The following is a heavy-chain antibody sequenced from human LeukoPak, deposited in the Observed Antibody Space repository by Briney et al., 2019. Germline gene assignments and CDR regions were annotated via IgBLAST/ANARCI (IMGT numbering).Heavy chain of an antibody. CDR3: ARGEPYYYDSSGYNFDY. D-gene: IGHD3-22*01. V-gene: IGHV1-8*01. Sequence: ASVKVSCKASGYTFTSYDINWVRQATGQGLEWMGWMNPNSGNTGYAQKFQGRVTMTRNTSISTAYMELGSLRSEDTAVYYCARGEPYYYDSSGYNFDYWGQGTLVTVSS. CDR1: GYTFTSYD. CDR2: MNPNSGNT. J-gene: IGHJ4*02.